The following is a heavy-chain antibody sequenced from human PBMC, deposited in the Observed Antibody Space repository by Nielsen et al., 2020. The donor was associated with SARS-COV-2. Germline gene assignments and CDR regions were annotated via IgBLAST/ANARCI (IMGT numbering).Heavy chain of an antibody. D-gene: IGHD2-15*01. CDR1: GFTFSSYE. Sequence: GESLKISCAASGFTFSSYEMNWVRQAPGKGLEWVSYISSSGSTIYYADSVKGRFTISRDNAKNSLYLQMNSLRAEDTAVYYCARDQGYCSGGSCYEYFDYWGQGTLVTVSS. CDR2: ISSSGSTI. J-gene: IGHJ4*02. V-gene: IGHV3-48*03. CDR3: ARDQGYCSGGSCYEYFDY.